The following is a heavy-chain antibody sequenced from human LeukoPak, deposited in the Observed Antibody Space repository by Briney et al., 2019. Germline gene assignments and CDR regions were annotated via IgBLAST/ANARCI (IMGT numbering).Heavy chain of an antibody. CDR3: ARDKGELHDAFDI. J-gene: IGHJ3*02. Sequence: SETLSLTCTVSGGSISSYYWSWIRQPPGKGLEWIGYIYYSGSTYYNPSLKSRVTISVDTSKNQFSLKLSSVTAADTAVYYCARDKGELHDAFDIWGQGTMVTVSS. V-gene: IGHV4-59*06. CDR1: GGSISSYY. D-gene: IGHD1-26*01. CDR2: IYYSGST.